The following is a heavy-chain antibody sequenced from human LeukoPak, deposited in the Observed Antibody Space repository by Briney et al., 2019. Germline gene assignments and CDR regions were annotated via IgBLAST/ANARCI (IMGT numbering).Heavy chain of an antibody. V-gene: IGHV6-1*01. D-gene: IGHD6-13*01. CDR2: TYYRSKWYN. CDR1: GDSVSSNSAS. J-gene: IGHJ3*02. CDR3: AREYEHQLAYDAFDI. Sequence: SQTLSLTCAISGDSVSSNSASSNWIRHSPSRGLECLGRTYYRSKWYNDYAVSVKSRITINPDTSKNQFSLHLNSVIPEDTAVYYCAREYEHQLAYDAFDIWGQGTMVTVSS.